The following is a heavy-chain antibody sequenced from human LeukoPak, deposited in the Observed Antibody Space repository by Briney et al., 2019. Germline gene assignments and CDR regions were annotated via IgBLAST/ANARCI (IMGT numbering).Heavy chain of an antibody. CDR3: ARGDIVVVPAAISPLDY. Sequence: PSETLSLTCAVYGGSFSGYYWSWIRQPPGKGLEWIGEINHSGSINYNPSLKSRVTISVDTSKNQFSLKLSSVTAADTAVYYCARGDIVVVPAAISPLDYWGQGTLVTVSS. J-gene: IGHJ4*02. D-gene: IGHD2-2*01. CDR1: GGSFSGYY. V-gene: IGHV4-34*01. CDR2: INHSGSI.